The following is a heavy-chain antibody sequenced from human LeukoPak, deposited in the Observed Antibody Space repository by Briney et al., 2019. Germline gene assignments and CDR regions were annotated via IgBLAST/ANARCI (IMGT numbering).Heavy chain of an antibody. D-gene: IGHD5-18*01. Sequence: GGSLRLSCAASGFTFDDYAMHWVRQAPGKGLEWVSGISWNSGSIGYADSVKGRLTISRDNAKNSLYLQMNSLRAEDTALYYCAKDILGISVDAAMDRYFDYWGQGTLVTVSS. J-gene: IGHJ4*02. CDR3: AKDILGISVDAAMDRYFDY. CDR2: ISWNSGSI. CDR1: GFTFDDYA. V-gene: IGHV3-9*01.